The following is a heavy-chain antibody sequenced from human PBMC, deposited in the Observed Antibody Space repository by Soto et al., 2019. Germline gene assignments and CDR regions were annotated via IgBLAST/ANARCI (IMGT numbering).Heavy chain of an antibody. D-gene: IGHD2-8*01. CDR1: GYTFTSYY. V-gene: IGHV1-46*01. CDR3: ARYKDVLMGEEDWFDP. CDR2: INPSGGST. Sequence: QVQLVQSGAEVKKPGASVKVSCKASGYTFTSYYMHWVRQAPGQGLEWMGIINPSGGSTSYAQKFQGRVTMTRDTSTSTVYMELSSLRSEDTAVYYCARYKDVLMGEEDWFDPWGQGTLVTVSS. J-gene: IGHJ5*02.